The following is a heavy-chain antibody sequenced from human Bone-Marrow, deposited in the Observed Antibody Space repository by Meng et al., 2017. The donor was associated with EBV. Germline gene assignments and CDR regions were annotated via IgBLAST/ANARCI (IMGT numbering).Heavy chain of an antibody. D-gene: IGHD1-26*01. Sequence: PHLPESGPGPLKPSETLLLTCSGSGGSISSSSCYWSWFRQPPGKGLEWIGSIDYSGSTYYNPSLKSRVTISVDTSKNQFSLKQSSVTAPDTAVYYCASAEGIVGATHYSDYWGQGTLVTVSS. CDR2: IDYSGST. J-gene: IGHJ4*02. V-gene: IGHV4-39*07. CDR3: ASAEGIVGATHYSDY. CDR1: GGSISSSSCY.